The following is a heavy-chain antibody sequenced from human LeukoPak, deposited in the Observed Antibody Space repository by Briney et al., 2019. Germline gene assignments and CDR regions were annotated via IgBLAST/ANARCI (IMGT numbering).Heavy chain of an antibody. D-gene: IGHD6-6*01. CDR2: MNPNSGNT. Sequence: ASVKVSCKASGYTFTSYDINWVRQATGQGLEWMGWMNPNSGNTGYAQKFQGRVTMTRNTSISTAYMELSSLRSEDTAVYYCKQLVAGRGYYGMDVWGQGTTVTVSS. CDR1: GYTFTSYD. CDR3: KQLVAGRGYYGMDV. V-gene: IGHV1-8*01. J-gene: IGHJ6*02.